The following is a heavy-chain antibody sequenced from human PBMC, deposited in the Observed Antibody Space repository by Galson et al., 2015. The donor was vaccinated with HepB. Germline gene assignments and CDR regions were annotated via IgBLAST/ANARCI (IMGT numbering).Heavy chain of an antibody. V-gene: IGHV3-23*01. CDR2: ISARGDNT. Sequence: SLRLSCAASGFTFSGYAMTWVRQAPGKGLEWFSTISARGDNTYYADSVKGRLTISRDNSKKTLYLQMNSLRAEDTAIYYCANTRGWELLTFWGQGTLVTVSS. J-gene: IGHJ4*01. CDR3: ANTRGWELLTF. CDR1: GFTFSGYA. D-gene: IGHD1-26*01.